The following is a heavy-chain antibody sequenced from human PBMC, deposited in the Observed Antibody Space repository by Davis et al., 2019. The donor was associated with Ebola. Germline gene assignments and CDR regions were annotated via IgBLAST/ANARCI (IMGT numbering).Heavy chain of an antibody. CDR1: GGTFSSYA. CDR3: ASSSSSGWYGY. CDR2: INPNSGGT. Sequence: AASVTVSCKASGGTFSSYAISWVRQAPGQGLEWMGRINPNSGGTNNAQKFQGRVTMTRDTSISTAYMELSRLRSDDTAVYYCASSSSSGWYGYWGQGTLVTVSS. D-gene: IGHD6-19*01. V-gene: IGHV1-2*06. J-gene: IGHJ4*02.